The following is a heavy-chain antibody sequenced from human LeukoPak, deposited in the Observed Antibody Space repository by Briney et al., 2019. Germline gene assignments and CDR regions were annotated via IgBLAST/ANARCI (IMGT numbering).Heavy chain of an antibody. Sequence: ASVKVSCKASGYTFTGYYMHWVRQAPGQGLEWMGWINPNSGGTNYAQKFQGRVTMTRDTSISTAYMELSSLRSEDTAVYYCARDLVRGVIGYYYGMDVWGQGTTVTVSS. CDR3: ARDLVRGVIGYYYGMDV. D-gene: IGHD3-10*01. CDR2: INPNSGGT. J-gene: IGHJ6*02. V-gene: IGHV1-2*02. CDR1: GYTFTGYY.